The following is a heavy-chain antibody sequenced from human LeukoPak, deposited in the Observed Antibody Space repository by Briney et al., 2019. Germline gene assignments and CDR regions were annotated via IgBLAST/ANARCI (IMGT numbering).Heavy chain of an antibody. CDR3: AAAGYSYGYSTGD. Sequence: ASVQVSCKASGFTFTSSAMQWVRPARGQRLEWIGWIVVGSGNTNYAQKFQERVTITRDMSTSTAYMELSSLRSEDTAVYYCAAAGYSYGYSTGDWGQGTLVTVSS. CDR1: GFTFTSSA. J-gene: IGHJ4*02. CDR2: IVVGSGNT. D-gene: IGHD5-18*01. V-gene: IGHV1-58*02.